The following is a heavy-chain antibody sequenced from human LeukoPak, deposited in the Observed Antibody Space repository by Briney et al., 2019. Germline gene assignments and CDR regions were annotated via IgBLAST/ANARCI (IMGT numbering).Heavy chain of an antibody. CDR1: GFTFSSYA. D-gene: IGHD3-16*02. J-gene: IGHJ4*02. CDR2: ISGSGGST. Sequence: PGGSLRLPCAASGFTFSSYAMSWVRQAPGKGLEWVSAISGSGGSTYYADSVKGRFTISRDNSKNTLYLQMNSLRAEDTAVYYCAKDKLRLGELSLWGQGTLVTVSS. CDR3: AKDKLRLGELSL. V-gene: IGHV3-23*01.